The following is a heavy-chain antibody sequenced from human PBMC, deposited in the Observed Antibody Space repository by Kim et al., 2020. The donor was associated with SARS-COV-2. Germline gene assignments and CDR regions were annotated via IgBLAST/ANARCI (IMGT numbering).Heavy chain of an antibody. V-gene: IGHV4-31*02. J-gene: IGHJ6*02. CDR3: ARDRVVVPPDYYYYGMDV. D-gene: IGHD2-2*01. Sequence: KSRVTISVDTSKNQFSLKLSSVTAADTAVYYCARDRVVVPPDYYYYGMDVWGQGTTVTVSS.